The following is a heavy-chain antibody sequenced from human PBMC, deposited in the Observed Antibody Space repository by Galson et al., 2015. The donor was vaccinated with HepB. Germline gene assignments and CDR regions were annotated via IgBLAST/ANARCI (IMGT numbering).Heavy chain of an antibody. CDR2: ISYDGTYR. D-gene: IGHD1-26*01. J-gene: IGHJ4*02. Sequence: SLRLSCAASGFIFTNHPMHWIRQAPGKPLEFVAAISYDGTYRPDADSAKGRFTISRDNSKNMLYLQMNSLRVEDTAMYYCARDIGVGGTLGVPDCWGQGALVTVSS. V-gene: IGHV3-30-3*01. CDR1: GFIFTNHP. CDR3: ARDIGVGGTLGVPDC.